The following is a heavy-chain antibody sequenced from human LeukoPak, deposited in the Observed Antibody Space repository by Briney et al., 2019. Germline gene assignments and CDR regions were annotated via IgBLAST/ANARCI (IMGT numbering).Heavy chain of an antibody. CDR1: GGSIISDIYF. J-gene: IGHJ4*02. D-gene: IGHD1-14*01. CDR3: ARVGETPEDPIDY. V-gene: IGHV4-39*07. Sequence: PSETLSLTCTVSGGSIISDIYFWGWIRQSPGQGLAWIGSIYHGGRAYYDPSFEGRATISVDTSKNQFSLKLSSVTAADTAVYYCARVGETPEDPIDYWGQGTLVTVSS. CDR2: IYHGGRA.